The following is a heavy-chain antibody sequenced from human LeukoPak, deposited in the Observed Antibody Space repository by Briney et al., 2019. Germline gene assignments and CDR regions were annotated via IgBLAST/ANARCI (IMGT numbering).Heavy chain of an antibody. D-gene: IGHD6-19*01. V-gene: IGHV1-46*01. J-gene: IGHJ4*02. CDR2: INPVGGST. CDR1: GYTFTSYY. CDR3: AWAGTFWDYFDY. Sequence: ASVKVSCKASGYTFTSYYIHWVRQAPGQGLEWMGIINPVGGSTSYAQKFQGRVTITRDTSTSTVYMELSSLRSEDTAVYYCAWAGTFWDYFDYWGQGTLVTVSS.